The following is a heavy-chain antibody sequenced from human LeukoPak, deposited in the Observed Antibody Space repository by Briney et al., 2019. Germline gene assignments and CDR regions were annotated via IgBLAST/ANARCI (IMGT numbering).Heavy chain of an antibody. V-gene: IGHV3-33*01. CDR2: IWYDGSNK. J-gene: IGHJ4*02. D-gene: IGHD3-16*02. Sequence: GGSLRLSCAASGFIFSSYGMHWVRQAPGKGLEWVAVIWYDGSNKYYADSVKGRFTISRDNSKNTLYLQMSSLRAEDTAVYYCARAQIRTFGGVIVMLDYWGQGTLVTVSS. CDR3: ARAQIRTFGGVIVMLDY. CDR1: GFIFSSYG.